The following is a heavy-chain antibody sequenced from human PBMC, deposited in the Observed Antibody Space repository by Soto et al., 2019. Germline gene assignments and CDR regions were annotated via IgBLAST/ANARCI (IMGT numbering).Heavy chain of an antibody. V-gene: IGHV4-39*01. J-gene: IGHJ5*02. Sequence: SETLSLTCTVSGGSISRSSYSWAWIRQPPGKGLEWIGTLYYSGNTYYNPSLKSRVTISVDTSKNQFSLKLSSVTAADTAVYYCATRQGGSYNWFDPWDQGTLVTVSS. D-gene: IGHD2-15*01. CDR3: ATRQGGSYNWFDP. CDR2: LYYSGNT. CDR1: GGSISRSSYS.